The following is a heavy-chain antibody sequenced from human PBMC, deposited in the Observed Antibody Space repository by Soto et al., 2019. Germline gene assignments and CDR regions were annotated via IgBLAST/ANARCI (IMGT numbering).Heavy chain of an antibody. J-gene: IGHJ3*02. V-gene: IGHV3-21*01. CDR1: GFTFSSYS. D-gene: IGHD3-22*01. CDR2: ISSSSSYI. Sequence: GGSLRLSCAASGFTFSSYSMNWVRQAPGKGLEWVSFISSSSSYIYYADSVKGRFTISRDNAKNSLYLQMNSLRAEDTAVYYCARDHXDSSGYFVRRADYAFDIWGQGTMVTVSS. CDR3: ARDHXDSSGYFVRRADYAFDI.